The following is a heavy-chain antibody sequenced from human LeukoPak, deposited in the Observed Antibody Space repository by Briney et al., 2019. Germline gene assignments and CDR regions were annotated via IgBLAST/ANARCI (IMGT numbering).Heavy chain of an antibody. CDR2: ISTYNGNT. CDR3: ARGLGYYDRRGSGWFDS. CDR1: GYSCSRYG. V-gene: IGHV1-18*01. J-gene: IGHJ5*01. Sequence: ASVKVSCKASGYSCSRYGISWVRQAPGQGLEWMGWISTYNGNTNYAQKFQGRVTMTTDTSTNTAYMELRSLRSDDTAVYYCARGLGYYDRRGSGWFDSWGEGTLVTVSS. D-gene: IGHD3-22*01.